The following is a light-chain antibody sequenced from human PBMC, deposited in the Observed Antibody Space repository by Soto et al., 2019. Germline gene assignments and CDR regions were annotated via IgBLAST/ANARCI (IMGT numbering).Light chain of an antibody. CDR1: QSISSY. V-gene: IGKV1-39*01. J-gene: IGKJ4*01. CDR2: AAS. Sequence: DIQMTHSPSSVSASVGDRVSITYRASQSISSYLNWYQQKPGKAPKLLIYAASSLQSGVPSRFSGSGSGTEFTLTITSLQSEDFAVYYCQQYNNWPSFGGGTKVDIK. CDR3: QQYNNWPS.